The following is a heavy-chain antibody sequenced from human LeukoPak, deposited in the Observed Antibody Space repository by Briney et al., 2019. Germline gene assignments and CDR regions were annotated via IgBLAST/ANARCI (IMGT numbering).Heavy chain of an antibody. CDR1: GGSISSYY. CDR3: ARSIMVRGVKGSNPRPTDY. CDR2: IYYSGST. J-gene: IGHJ4*02. D-gene: IGHD3-10*01. Sequence: SETLSLTCTVSGGSISSYYWSWIRQPPGKGLEWIGHIYYSGSTNYNPSLKSRVTISVDTSKNQFSLKLSSVTAADTAVYYCARSIMVRGVKGSNPRPTDYWGQGTLVTVSS. V-gene: IGHV4-59*01.